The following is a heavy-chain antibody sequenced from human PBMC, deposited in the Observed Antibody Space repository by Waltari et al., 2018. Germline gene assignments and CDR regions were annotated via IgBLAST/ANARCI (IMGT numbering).Heavy chain of an antibody. CDR2: INTMTGNP. CDR1: GYIFTSYG. Sequence: QVQLVQSGSELKKPGAAVQVSCKASGYIFTSYGINWVRQAPGQGLEWMGWINTMTGNPTYAQGFTGRFVFSLDTSVTTSYLQISRLKAEDTAVYYCARGDWFDPWGQGTLVTVSP. J-gene: IGHJ5*02. V-gene: IGHV7-4-1*02. CDR3: ARGDWFDP.